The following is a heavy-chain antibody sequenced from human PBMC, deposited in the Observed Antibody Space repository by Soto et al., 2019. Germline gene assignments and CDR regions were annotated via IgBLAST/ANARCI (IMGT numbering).Heavy chain of an antibody. CDR3: ARVKAVAGRTYYFDY. V-gene: IGHV4-59*01. CDR1: GGSISSYY. CDR2: IYYSGST. D-gene: IGHD6-19*01. Sequence: SETLSLTCTVSGGSISSYYWSWIRQPPGKGLEWIGYIYYSGSTNCNPSLKSRVTISVDTSKNQFSLKLSSVTAADTAVYYCARVKAVAGRTYYFDYWGQGTLVTVSS. J-gene: IGHJ4*02.